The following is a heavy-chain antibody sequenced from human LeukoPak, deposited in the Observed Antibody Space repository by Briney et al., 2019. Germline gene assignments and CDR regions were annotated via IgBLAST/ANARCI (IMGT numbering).Heavy chain of an antibody. V-gene: IGHV3-30*03. Sequence: PGRSLRLSCAASGFTFSSYGMHWVRQAPGKGLEWVALISYDGSNEYYADSVRGRFTISRDNSKFTLYMQMNSLRAEDTAVYYCARVRAGYCTSTSCYTGTDVWGQGTTVTVSS. J-gene: IGHJ6*02. CDR2: ISYDGSNE. D-gene: IGHD2-2*01. CDR3: ARVRAGYCTSTSCYTGTDV. CDR1: GFTFSSYG.